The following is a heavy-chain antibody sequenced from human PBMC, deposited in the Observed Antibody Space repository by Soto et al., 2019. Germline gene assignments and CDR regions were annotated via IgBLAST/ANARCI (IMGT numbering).Heavy chain of an antibody. J-gene: IGHJ4*02. D-gene: IGHD4-17*01. CDR1: GGSFSGYY. CDR2: INHSGST. CDR3: ARGPQRGDYGDSYYFDY. Sequence: QVQLQQWGAGLLKPSETLSLTCAVYGGSFSGYYWSWIRQPPGKGLEWIGEINHSGSTHYNPSLKSRVTISVDTSKNQFSLKLSSVTAADTAVYYCARGPQRGDYGDSYYFDYWGQGTLVTVSS. V-gene: IGHV4-34*01.